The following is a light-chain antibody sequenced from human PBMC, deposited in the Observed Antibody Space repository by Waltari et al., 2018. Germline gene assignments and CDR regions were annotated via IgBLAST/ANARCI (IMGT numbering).Light chain of an antibody. CDR1: SSNTGDGYD. V-gene: IGLV1-40*01. CDR3: QSYDSRLSARV. J-gene: IGLJ3*02. CDR2: ANS. Sequence: QSILAQPPSVSGAPGLTVTISCTVTSSNTGDGYDVHWYQHLPGTAPKLLIFANSNRPSGVPDRFSGTKSAASASLAIIGLQTEDEGDYYCQSYDSRLSARVFGGGTRLTVL.